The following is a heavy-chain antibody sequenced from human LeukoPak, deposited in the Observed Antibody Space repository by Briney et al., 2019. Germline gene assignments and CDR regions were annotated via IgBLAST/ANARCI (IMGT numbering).Heavy chain of an antibody. CDR1: GFTFSSYA. D-gene: IGHD3-9*01. J-gene: IGHJ4*02. V-gene: IGHV3-30-3*01. CDR3: ARDLLYDILTGYSPLGY. Sequence: PGGSLRLSCAASGFTFSSYATHWVRQAPGKGLEWVAVISYDGSNKYYADPVKGRFTISRDNSKNTLYLQMNSLRAEDTAVYYCARDLLYDILTGYSPLGYWGQGTLVTVSS. CDR2: ISYDGSNK.